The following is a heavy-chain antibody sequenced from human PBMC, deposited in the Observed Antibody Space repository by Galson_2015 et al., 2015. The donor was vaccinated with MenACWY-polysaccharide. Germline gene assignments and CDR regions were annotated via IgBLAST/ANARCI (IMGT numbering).Heavy chain of an antibody. V-gene: IGHV1-46*01. CDR2: INPSGGST. CDR3: ARDQRVTTDNYYYYMDV. D-gene: IGHD4-17*01. Sequence: SVKVSCKASGYTFTSYYMHWVRQAPGQGLEWMGIINPSGGSTSYAQKFQGRVTMTRDTSTSTVYMELSSLRSEDTAAYYCARDQRVTTDNYYYYMDVWGKGTTVTVSS. J-gene: IGHJ6*03. CDR1: GYTFTSYY.